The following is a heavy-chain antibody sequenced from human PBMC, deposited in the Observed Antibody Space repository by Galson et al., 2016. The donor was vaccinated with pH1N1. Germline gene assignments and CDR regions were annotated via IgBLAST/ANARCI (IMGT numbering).Heavy chain of an antibody. D-gene: IGHD3-3*01. CDR2: ISGSGRDT. J-gene: IGHJ6*02. Sequence: SLRLSCAASGFTFNKYAMTWVRQAPGKGLEWVSAISGSGRDTYYADSVKGRFTISRDNSKDTVYLQMNSLTVEDTAVYYCARVGDFWSYYYYNMDVWGQGTTVTVSS. V-gene: IGHV3-23*01. CDR1: GFTFNKYA. CDR3: ARVGDFWSYYYYNMDV.